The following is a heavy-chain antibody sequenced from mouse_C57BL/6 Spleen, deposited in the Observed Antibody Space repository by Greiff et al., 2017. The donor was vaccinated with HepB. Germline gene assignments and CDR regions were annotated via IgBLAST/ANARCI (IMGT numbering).Heavy chain of an antibody. CDR1: GFTFSDYG. CDR3: ARHYSNWYFDV. CDR2: ISNLAYSI. V-gene: IGHV5-15*01. D-gene: IGHD2-5*01. Sequence: EVMLVESGGGLVQPGGSLKLSCAASGFTFSDYGMAWVRQAPRKGPEWVAFISNLAYSIYYADTVTGRVTISRENAKNTLYLEMSSLRSEDTAMYYCARHYSNWYFDVWGTGTTVTVSS. J-gene: IGHJ1*03.